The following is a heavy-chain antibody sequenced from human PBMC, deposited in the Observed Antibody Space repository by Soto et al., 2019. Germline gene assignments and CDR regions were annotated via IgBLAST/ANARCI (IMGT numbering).Heavy chain of an antibody. CDR2: IYHSGST. CDR3: ARGPFYDFWSGYLNWFDP. V-gene: IGHV4-30-2*01. Sequence: QLQLQESGSGLVKPSQTLSLTCAVSGGSISSGGYSWSWIRQPPGKGLEWIGYIYHSGSTYYNPSLKSRVTISVDRSKNQFSLKLSSVTAADTAVYYCARGPFYDFWSGYLNWFDPWGQGTLVTVSS. D-gene: IGHD3-3*01. J-gene: IGHJ5*02. CDR1: GGSISSGGYS.